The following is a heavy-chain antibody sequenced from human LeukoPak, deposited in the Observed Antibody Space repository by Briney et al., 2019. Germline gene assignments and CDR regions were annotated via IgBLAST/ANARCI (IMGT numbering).Heavy chain of an antibody. V-gene: IGHV1-8*03. D-gene: IGHD3-3*01. J-gene: IGHJ5*02. CDR1: GYTFTSYD. CDR3: ARGPTYYDFWSGYYP. Sequence: GASVKVSCEASGYTFTSYDINWVRQATGQGLEWMGWMNPNSGNTGYAQKFQGRVTITRNTSISTAYMELSSLRSEDTAVYYCARGPTYYDFWSGYYPWGQGTLVTVSS. CDR2: MNPNSGNT.